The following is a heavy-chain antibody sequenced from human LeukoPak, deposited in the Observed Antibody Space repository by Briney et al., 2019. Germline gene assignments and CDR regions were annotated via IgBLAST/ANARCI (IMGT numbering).Heavy chain of an antibody. CDR1: GGSISSYY. CDR3: ARGLGSSTSCYGY. D-gene: IGHD2-2*01. J-gene: IGHJ4*02. Sequence: SETLSLTCTVSGGSISSYYWSWIRQPPGKGLEWIGYIYYSGSTNYNPSLKSRVTISVDTSKNQFSLKLSSVTAADTAVYYCARGLGSSTSCYGYWGQGTLVTVSS. CDR2: IYYSGST. V-gene: IGHV4-59*01.